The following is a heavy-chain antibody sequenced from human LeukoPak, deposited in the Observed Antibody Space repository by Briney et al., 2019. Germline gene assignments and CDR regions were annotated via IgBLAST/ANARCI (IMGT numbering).Heavy chain of an antibody. CDR3: ARDSYSSSWYENYFDY. CDR1: GFTFSSYA. Sequence: GGSLRLSCAASGFTFSSYAMSWVRQAPGKGLEWDSAISGSGGSTYYVDSVKGRFTISRDNSKNTLYLQMNSLRAEDTAVYYCARDSYSSSWYENYFDYWGQGTLVTVSS. V-gene: IGHV3-23*01. CDR2: ISGSGGST. J-gene: IGHJ4*02. D-gene: IGHD6-13*01.